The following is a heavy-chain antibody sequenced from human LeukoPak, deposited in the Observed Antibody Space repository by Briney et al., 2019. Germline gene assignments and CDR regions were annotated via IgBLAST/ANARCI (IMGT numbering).Heavy chain of an antibody. D-gene: IGHD6-13*01. J-gene: IGHJ6*04. V-gene: IGHV3-23*01. CDR2: ISGSGGST. CDR1: GFTFSSYA. CDR3: AKLVRYSSSFSAGMDV. Sequence: GGSLRLSCAASGFTFSSYAMSWVRQAPGKGLEWVSAISGSGGSTYYADSVKGRFTISRDNSKNTLYLQMNSLRAEDTAVYYCAKLVRYSSSFSAGMDVWGKGTTVTVSS.